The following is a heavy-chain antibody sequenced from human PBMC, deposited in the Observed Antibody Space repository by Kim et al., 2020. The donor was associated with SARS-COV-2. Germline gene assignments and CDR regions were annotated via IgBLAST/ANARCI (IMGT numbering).Heavy chain of an antibody. CDR3: AWGSYRHGIRTRDY. Sequence: SETLSLTCAVYGGSFSGYYWSWIRQPPGKGLEWIGEINHSGSTNYNPSLKSRVTISVDTSKNQFSLKLSSVTAADTAVYYFAWGSYRHGIRTRDYWGQGTLVTVSS. V-gene: IGHV4-34*01. CDR2: INHSGST. CDR1: GGSFSGYY. D-gene: IGHD3-16*02. J-gene: IGHJ4*02.